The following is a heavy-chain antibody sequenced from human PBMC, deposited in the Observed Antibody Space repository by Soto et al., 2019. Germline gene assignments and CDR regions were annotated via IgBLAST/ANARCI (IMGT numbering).Heavy chain of an antibody. CDR1: GFSFSAHD. D-gene: IGHD3-22*01. CDR3: ARDTPGLEYFDY. Sequence: EVQLVESGGGLVQPGGSLRLSCAASGFSFSAHDLNWVRQAPGKGLEWISYIDPSGNTMHYADSVKGRFTSSRDNAKNSLYLQMNSLRAEDTAVYYCARDTPGLEYFDYWGQGTLVTVSS. J-gene: IGHJ4*02. V-gene: IGHV3-48*03. CDR2: IDPSGNTM.